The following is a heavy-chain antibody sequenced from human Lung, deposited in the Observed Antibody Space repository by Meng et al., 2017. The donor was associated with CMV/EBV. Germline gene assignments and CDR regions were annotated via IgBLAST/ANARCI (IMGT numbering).Heavy chain of an antibody. D-gene: IGHD2-21*02. Sequence: SCKTSGYTFSSYAINWVRQAPGHGLEWMGWINTKTGSPTYAQGFTGRFVFSLDTSVSTTYLQISSLKAEDTAVYYCARDTPHRLFDYWGQGTLVTVSS. CDR1: GYTFSSYA. J-gene: IGHJ4*02. CDR2: INTKTGSP. V-gene: IGHV7-4-1*02. CDR3: ARDTPHRLFDY.